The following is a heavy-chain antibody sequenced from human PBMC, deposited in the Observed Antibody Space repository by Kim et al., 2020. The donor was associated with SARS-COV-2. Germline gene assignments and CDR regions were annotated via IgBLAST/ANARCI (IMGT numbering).Heavy chain of an antibody. V-gene: IGHV3-30*18. Sequence: GGSLRLSCAASGFTFSSYGMHWVRQAPGKGLEWVAVISYDGSNKNYADSVKGRFTISRDNSKNTLYLQMNSLRAEDTAVYYCANHQKTMMADYWGQGTLVTVSS. CDR3: ANHQKTMMADY. J-gene: IGHJ4*02. D-gene: IGHD3-22*01. CDR1: GFTFSSYG. CDR2: ISYDGSNK.